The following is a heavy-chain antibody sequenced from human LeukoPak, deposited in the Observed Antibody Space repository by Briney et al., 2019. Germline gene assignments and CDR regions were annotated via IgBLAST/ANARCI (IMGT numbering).Heavy chain of an antibody. V-gene: IGHV1-8*01. CDR2: VDPKNGNR. Sequence: ASVKVSCKASGYTFSSYDITWVRQAPGQGLEWMGWVDPKNGNRGYAPKFYGRLTMTRNASINTAYMELTTLRSEDSAVYYCTRGRGSTSFKFDPWGQGTLVTVSS. CDR3: TRGRGSTSFKFDP. J-gene: IGHJ5*02. CDR1: GYTFSSYD. D-gene: IGHD2/OR15-2a*01.